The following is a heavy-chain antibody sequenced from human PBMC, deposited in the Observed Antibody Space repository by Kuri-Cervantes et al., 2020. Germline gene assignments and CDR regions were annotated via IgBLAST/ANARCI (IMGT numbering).Heavy chain of an antibody. CDR2: ITSTTSII. V-gene: IGHV3-21*01. CDR1: GFILSAYY. J-gene: IGHJ4*02. CDR3: AKYSIGSRFATDY. D-gene: IGHD6-19*01. Sequence: GESLKISCVGSGFILSAYYMSWFRHTPGKGLEWVSSITSTTSIIYYADSVKGRFTISRDNAKNSVYLQMNSLTAEDTAVYYCAKYSIGSRFATDYWGQGTLVTVSS.